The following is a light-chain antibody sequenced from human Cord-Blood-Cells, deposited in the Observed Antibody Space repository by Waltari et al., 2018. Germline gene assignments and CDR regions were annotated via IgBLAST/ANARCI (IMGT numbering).Light chain of an antibody. CDR2: AAS. V-gene: IGKV1-39*01. Sequence: IQMHHSPSSMSASLGDSVHLTCRASQGISSYLNWYQQKPGKAPKLLIDAASSLQSGVPSRFSGSGSGTDFTLTISSLQPEDFATYYCQQSYSTPWTFGQGTKVEIK. CDR1: QGISSY. J-gene: IGKJ1*01. CDR3: QQSYSTPWT.